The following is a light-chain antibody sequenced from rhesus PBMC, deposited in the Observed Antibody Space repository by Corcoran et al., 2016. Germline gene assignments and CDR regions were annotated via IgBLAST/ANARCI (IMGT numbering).Light chain of an antibody. Sequence: DIQMTQSPSSLSASVGDRVTITCRASQTISSYLAWYQQKPGKAPKLLIYAESSLESGGPSRFSGRGAGTECTLPLSSLQPEDFATYFCQQHNRHPPTFGQGTKVEI. CDR2: AES. J-gene: IGKJ1*01. CDR1: QTISSY. CDR3: QQHNRHPPT. V-gene: IGKV1-44*01.